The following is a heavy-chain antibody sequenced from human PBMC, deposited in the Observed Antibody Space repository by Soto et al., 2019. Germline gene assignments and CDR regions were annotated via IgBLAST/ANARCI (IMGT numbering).Heavy chain of an antibody. V-gene: IGHV3-23*01. CDR1: GFTFSNYA. Sequence: GGSLRLSCAASGFTFSNYAISWVRQAPGKGLEWVSSISGSGGSTYYADSVKGRFTISRDNSKNTLYLQMNSLRAEDTAVYYCATYSGNYERYGVYYCMDVWGQGTTVTVS. CDR2: ISGSGGST. CDR3: ATYSGNYERYGVYYCMDV. D-gene: IGHD1-26*01. J-gene: IGHJ6*02.